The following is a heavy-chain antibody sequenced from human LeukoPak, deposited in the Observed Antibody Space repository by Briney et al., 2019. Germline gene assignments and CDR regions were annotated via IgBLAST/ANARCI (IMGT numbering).Heavy chain of an antibody. CDR1: GLTFRNYG. Sequence: GGSLRLSCAASGLTFRNYGMNWVRQPTGRGLEWVSAISGSGDSTYHADSVRGRFTVSRDNSKNTLYLQMKSLRAEDTAVYYCAKVTGSGSYLADAFDIWGHGTVVTVSS. CDR2: ISGSGDST. D-gene: IGHD3-10*01. V-gene: IGHV3-23*01. J-gene: IGHJ3*02. CDR3: AKVTGSGSYLADAFDI.